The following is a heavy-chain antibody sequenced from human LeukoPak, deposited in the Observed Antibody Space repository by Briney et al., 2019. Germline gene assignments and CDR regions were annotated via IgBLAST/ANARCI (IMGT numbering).Heavy chain of an antibody. Sequence: SETLSLTCAVYGGSFSGYYWSWIRRPPGKGLEWIGEINHSGSTNYNPSLKSRVTISVDTSKNQFSLKLSSVTAADTAVYYCARSVYGGAFDIWGQGTMVTVSS. D-gene: IGHD1-14*01. J-gene: IGHJ3*02. V-gene: IGHV4-34*01. CDR2: INHSGST. CDR3: ARSVYGGAFDI. CDR1: GGSFSGYY.